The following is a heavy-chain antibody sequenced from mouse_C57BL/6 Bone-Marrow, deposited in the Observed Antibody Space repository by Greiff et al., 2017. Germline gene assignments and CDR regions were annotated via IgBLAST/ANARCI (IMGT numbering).Heavy chain of an antibody. CDR2: IYPGSGNT. V-gene: IGHV1-76*01. CDR3: ARDGSSSFDY. J-gene: IGHJ2*01. Sequence: VQLVESGAELVRPGASVKLSCKASGYTFTDYYINWVKQRPGQGLEWIARIYPGSGNTYYNEKFKGKATLTAEKSSSTAYMQISSLTSEDSAVYFCARDGSSSFDYWGQGTTLTVSS. CDR1: GYTFTDYY. D-gene: IGHD1-1*01.